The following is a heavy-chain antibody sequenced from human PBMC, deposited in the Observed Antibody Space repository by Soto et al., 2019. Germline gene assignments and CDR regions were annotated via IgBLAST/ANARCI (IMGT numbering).Heavy chain of an antibody. Sequence: GESLKISCKGSGYSFTSYWISWVRQMPGKGLEWMGRIDPSDSYTNYSPSFQGHVTISADKSISTAYLQWSSLKASDTAMYYCARMSIQLWEDNYYYYAMDVWGQGTTVTVSS. CDR1: GYSFTSYW. J-gene: IGHJ6*02. CDR2: IDPSDSYT. V-gene: IGHV5-10-1*01. CDR3: ARMSIQLWEDNYYYYAMDV. D-gene: IGHD5-18*01.